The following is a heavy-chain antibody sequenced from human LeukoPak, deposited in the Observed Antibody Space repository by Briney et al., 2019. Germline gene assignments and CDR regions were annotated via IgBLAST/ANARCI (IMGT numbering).Heavy chain of an antibody. CDR2: ISAYNGNT. V-gene: IGHV1-18*01. CDR1: GYTFTSYG. Sequence: GASVKVSCKASGYTFTSYGISWVRQAPGQGLEWMGWISAYNGNTNHAQKLQGRVTMTTDTSTSTAYVELRSLRSDDTAVCYCVRGPSYIVVVSSTVTGFDPWGQGTLVTVSS. CDR3: VRGPSYIVVVSSTVTGFDP. D-gene: IGHD2-2*01. J-gene: IGHJ5*02.